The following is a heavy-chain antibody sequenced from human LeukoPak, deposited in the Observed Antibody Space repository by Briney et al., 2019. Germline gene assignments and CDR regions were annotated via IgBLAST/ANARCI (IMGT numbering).Heavy chain of an antibody. D-gene: IGHD3-10*01. CDR3: ARDQKVRTRELDY. V-gene: IGHV1-69*05. Sequence: ASVKVSCKASGGTFSSYAISWVRQAPGQGLEWMGRIIPIFGTANYAQKFQGRVTITTDESTSTAYMELSSLRSEDTAVYYCARDQKVRTRELDYWGQGTLVTVSS. CDR1: GGTFSSYA. CDR2: IIPIFGTA. J-gene: IGHJ4*02.